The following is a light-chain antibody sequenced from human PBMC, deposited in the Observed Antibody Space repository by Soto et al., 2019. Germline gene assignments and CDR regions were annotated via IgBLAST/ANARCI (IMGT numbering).Light chain of an antibody. CDR2: GAS. V-gene: IGKV3-20*01. J-gene: IGKJ1*01. Sequence: PGDTVTRSCRASQSVSSSYLAWYQQKPGQAPRLLIYGASNRATGIPDRFSGSGSGTDFTLTISRLEPEDFAVYYCQQYGSSGTFGQGTKVDIK. CDR1: QSVSSSY. CDR3: QQYGSSGT.